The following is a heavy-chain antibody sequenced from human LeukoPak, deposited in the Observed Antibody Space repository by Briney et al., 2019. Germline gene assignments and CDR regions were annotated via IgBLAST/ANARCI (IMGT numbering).Heavy chain of an antibody. CDR3: ARAQYSSGWYFDY. CDR1: GGSISSGGYY. D-gene: IGHD6-19*01. Sequence: SRTLSLTCTVSGGSISSGGYYWSWIRQHPGKGLEWIGYIYYSGSTYYNPSLKSRVTISVDTSKNQFSLKLSSVTAADTAVYYCARAQYSSGWYFDYWGQGTLVTVSS. V-gene: IGHV4-31*03. J-gene: IGHJ4*02. CDR2: IYYSGST.